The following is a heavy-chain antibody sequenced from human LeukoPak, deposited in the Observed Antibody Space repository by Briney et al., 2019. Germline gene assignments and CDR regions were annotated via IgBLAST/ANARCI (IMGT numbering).Heavy chain of an antibody. Sequence: MPGGSLRLSCAASGFIFSDYYMSWIRQAPGKGLEWVSYISSGGDPKYYADSVKGRFTISRDNAKNSLYLQMDSLRAEDTAVYYCAGDKRLLYSYGPSFDYWGQGTLVTVSS. CDR2: ISSGGDPK. J-gene: IGHJ4*02. D-gene: IGHD5-18*01. CDR1: GFIFSDYY. V-gene: IGHV3-11*01. CDR3: AGDKRLLYSYGPSFDY.